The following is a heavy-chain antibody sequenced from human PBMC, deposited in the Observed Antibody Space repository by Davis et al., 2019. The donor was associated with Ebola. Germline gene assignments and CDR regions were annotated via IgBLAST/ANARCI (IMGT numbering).Heavy chain of an antibody. CDR2: IRSKAYGGTT. CDR3: TRDLKQPPPSYYYGMDV. D-gene: IGHD6-13*01. Sequence: GGSLRLSCTASGFTFGDYAMSWFRQAPGKGLEWVGFIRSKAYGGTTEYAASVKGRFTISRDDSKSIAYLQMNSLKTEDTAVYYCTRDLKQPPPSYYYGMDVWGQGTTVTVS. J-gene: IGHJ6*02. CDR1: GFTFGDYA. V-gene: IGHV3-49*03.